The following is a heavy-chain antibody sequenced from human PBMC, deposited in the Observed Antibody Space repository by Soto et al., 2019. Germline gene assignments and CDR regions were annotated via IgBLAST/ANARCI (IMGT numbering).Heavy chain of an antibody. Sequence: EVQLVESGGGLIKPGGSLRLSCAGSGFIFSDYEMNWVRQVPGKGLEWISYISISGTIIHYADSVKGRFTISRDNAKNSGYLQMNCLRVEDTAIYYGAREGGFDWFYPWGQGTLVTVSS. CDR2: ISISGTII. CDR1: GFIFSDYE. V-gene: IGHV3-48*03. CDR3: AREGGFDWFYP. J-gene: IGHJ5*02.